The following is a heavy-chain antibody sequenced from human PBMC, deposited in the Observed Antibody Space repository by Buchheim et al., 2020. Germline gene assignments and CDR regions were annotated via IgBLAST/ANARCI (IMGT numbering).Heavy chain of an antibody. CDR1: GFTFSSYS. CDR2: ISSSSSTI. Sequence: EVQLVESGGGLVQPGGSLRLSCAASGFTFSSYSMNWVRQAPGKGLEWVSYISSSSSTIYYADSVKGRFTISRDNAKNSLYLQMNSLRDEDTAVYYCARDHDSSGYYRYYYYGMDVWGQGTT. V-gene: IGHV3-48*02. J-gene: IGHJ6*02. D-gene: IGHD3-22*01. CDR3: ARDHDSSGYYRYYYYGMDV.